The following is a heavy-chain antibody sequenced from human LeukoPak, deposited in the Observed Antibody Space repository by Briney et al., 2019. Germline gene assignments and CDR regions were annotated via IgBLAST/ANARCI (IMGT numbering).Heavy chain of an antibody. CDR2: MYPGDSDT. CDR3: ARHGDIVATIPDYYMDV. Sequence: GGSLKISCKGSGYTFTNYWIGWVRQMPGKGLEWMGMMYPGDSDTRYSPSFQGQVTISADKSISTAYLQWSSLKASDTAMYYCARHGDIVATIPDYYMDVWGKGTTVTVSS. CDR1: GYTFTNYW. J-gene: IGHJ6*03. V-gene: IGHV5-51*01. D-gene: IGHD5-12*01.